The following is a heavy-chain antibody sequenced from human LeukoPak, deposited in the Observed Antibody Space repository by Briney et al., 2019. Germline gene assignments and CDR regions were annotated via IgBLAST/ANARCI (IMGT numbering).Heavy chain of an antibody. D-gene: IGHD3-22*01. V-gene: IGHV1-18*01. CDR3: ARDKVRYYYDSSGYYSLDY. CDR1: GYTFTSYG. J-gene: IGHJ4*02. CDR2: ISAYNGNT. Sequence: ASVKVSCKASGYTFTSYGISWVRQAPGQGLEWMGWISAYNGNTNYAQKLQGRVTMTTDTSTSTAYMELSSLRSEDTAVYYCARDKVRYYYDSSGYYSLDYWGQGTLVTVSS.